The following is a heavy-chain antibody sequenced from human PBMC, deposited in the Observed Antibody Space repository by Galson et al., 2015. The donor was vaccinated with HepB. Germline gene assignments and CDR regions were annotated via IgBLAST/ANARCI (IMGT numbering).Heavy chain of an antibody. CDR1: GFTFSSYA. V-gene: IGHV3-30-3*01. D-gene: IGHD3-3*01. J-gene: IGHJ3*02. Sequence: SLRLSCAASGFTFSSYAMHWVRQAPGKGLEWVAVISYDGSNKYYADSVKGRFTISRDNSKNTLYLQMNSLRAEDTAVYYCARDQQPSYPLLEWLPPGGAFDIWGQGTMVTVSS. CDR3: ARDQQPSYPLLEWLPPGGAFDI. CDR2: ISYDGSNK.